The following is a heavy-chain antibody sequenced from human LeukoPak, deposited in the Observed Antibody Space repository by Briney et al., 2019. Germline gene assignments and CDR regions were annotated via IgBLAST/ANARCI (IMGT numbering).Heavy chain of an antibody. J-gene: IGHJ4*02. Sequence: GSLRLSCAASGFTFSSYWMSWVRQAPGKGLEWVANIKQDGSEKYYVDSVKGRFTISRDNAKNSPYLQMNSLRGDDTAVYYCAKDGTSYYYIYYWGQGTLVTVSS. CDR2: IKQDGSEK. CDR1: GFTFSSYW. D-gene: IGHD2/OR15-2a*01. CDR3: AKDGTSYYYIYY. V-gene: IGHV3-7*01.